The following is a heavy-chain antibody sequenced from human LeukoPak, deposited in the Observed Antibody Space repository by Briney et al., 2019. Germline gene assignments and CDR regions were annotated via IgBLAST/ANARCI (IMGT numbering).Heavy chain of an antibody. Sequence: SETLSLTCTVSGGSISSYYWSWIRQPAGKGLEWIGRIYTSGSTNYNPSLKSRVTMSVDTSKNQFSLKLSSVTAADTAVYYCARGAISSGSYYYHYYYYMDVWGKGTTVTVSS. D-gene: IGHD1-26*01. CDR3: ARGAISSGSYYYHYYYYMDV. CDR2: IYTSGST. CDR1: GGSISSYY. V-gene: IGHV4-4*07. J-gene: IGHJ6*03.